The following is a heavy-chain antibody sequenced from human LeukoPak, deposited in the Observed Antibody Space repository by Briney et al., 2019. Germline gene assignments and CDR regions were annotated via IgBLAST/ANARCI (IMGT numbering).Heavy chain of an antibody. Sequence: GGSLRLSCAASGFNFDDYAMHWVRQAPGKGLEWVSGINWNGGSIGYADSVKGRFTISRDNAKNSLYLQMNSLRAEDTALYHCARRAGDYYYMDVWGKGTTVTVSS. V-gene: IGHV3-20*01. D-gene: IGHD3-10*01. CDR1: GFNFDDYA. CDR3: ARRAGDYYYMDV. J-gene: IGHJ6*03. CDR2: INWNGGSI.